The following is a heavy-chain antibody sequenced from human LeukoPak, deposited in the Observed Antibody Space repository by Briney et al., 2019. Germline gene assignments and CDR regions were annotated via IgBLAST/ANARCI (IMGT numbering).Heavy chain of an antibody. CDR1: GHIFTSYG. CDR2: ISPYNGNT. J-gene: IGHJ2*01. Sequence: GASVKVSCKASGHIFTSYGISWVRQAPGQGLEWMGWISPYNGNTNYAQKLQGRVTMTTETSTSTAYMELRSLRSDDTAVYYCARGGIVGSPDWYFDLWGRGTLVTVSS. D-gene: IGHD1-26*01. CDR3: ARGGIVGSPDWYFDL. V-gene: IGHV1-18*01.